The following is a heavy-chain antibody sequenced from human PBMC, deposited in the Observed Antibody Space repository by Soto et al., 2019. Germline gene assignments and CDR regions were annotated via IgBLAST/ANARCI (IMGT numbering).Heavy chain of an antibody. CDR2: IYYSGST. D-gene: IGHD3-16*02. J-gene: IGHJ6*02. CDR1: GGSISSGGYY. Sequence: PSETLSLTCTVSGGSISSGGYYWSWIRQHPGKGLEWIGYIYYSGSTYYNPSLKSRVTISVDTSKNQFSLKLSSVTAADTAVYYCARDCYDDYVWGSYRCSGMDVWGQGTTVTVSS. CDR3: ARDCYDDYVWGSYRCSGMDV. V-gene: IGHV4-31*03.